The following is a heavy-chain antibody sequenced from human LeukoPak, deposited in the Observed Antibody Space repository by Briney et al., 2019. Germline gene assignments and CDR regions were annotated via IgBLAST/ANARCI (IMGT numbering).Heavy chain of an antibody. CDR1: GFTFSSYG. Sequence: GRSLRLSCAASGFTFSSYGMHWVRQAPGKGLEWVAVISYDGSNKYYADSVKGRFTISRDNSKNTLYLQMNSLRAEDTAVYYCAKEGRSGELWLRYYYYGMDVWGQGTTVTVSS. CDR2: ISYDGSNK. J-gene: IGHJ6*02. D-gene: IGHD5-18*01. V-gene: IGHV3-30*18. CDR3: AKEGRSGELWLRYYYYGMDV.